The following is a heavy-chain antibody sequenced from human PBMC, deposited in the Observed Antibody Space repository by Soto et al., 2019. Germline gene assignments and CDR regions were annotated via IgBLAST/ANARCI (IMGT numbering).Heavy chain of an antibody. Sequence: LRLSCAASGFTFSSYAMHWVRQAPGKGLEWVAVISYDGSNKYYADSVKGRFTISRDNSKNTLYLQMNSLRAEDTAVYYCARDGGFGYYYYYGMDVWGQGTTVTVSS. CDR1: GFTFSSYA. J-gene: IGHJ6*02. D-gene: IGHD3-10*01. CDR3: ARDGGFGYYYYYGMDV. CDR2: ISYDGSNK. V-gene: IGHV3-30-3*01.